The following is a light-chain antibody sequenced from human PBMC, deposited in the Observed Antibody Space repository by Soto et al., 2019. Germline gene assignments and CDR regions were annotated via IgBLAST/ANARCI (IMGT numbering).Light chain of an antibody. Sequence: EIVMTQSPATLSVSPGERATLSCRASQSVSSNLAWYQQKPGQAPRLLIYGASTRATGIPARFSGSASGTEFTLTISSLQSEDFAVYYCQQYNNWPPCTFGQGTKLEIK. J-gene: IGKJ2*02. CDR1: QSVSSN. CDR2: GAS. V-gene: IGKV3-15*01. CDR3: QQYNNWPPCT.